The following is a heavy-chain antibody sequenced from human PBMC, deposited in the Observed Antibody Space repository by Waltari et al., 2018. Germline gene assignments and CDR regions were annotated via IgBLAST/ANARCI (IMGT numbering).Heavy chain of an antibody. CDR3: ASIIYGDYEWGWFDY. J-gene: IGHJ4*02. D-gene: IGHD4-17*01. CDR2: IHPSFGTA. V-gene: IGHV1-69*06. Sequence: QVQLVQSGAEVKKPGSSVKVSCKASGGTFSSYAISWVRQAPGQGLGWMGGIHPSFGTANYAQKVQGRVTITADKSTSTAYMELSSLRSEDTAVYYCASIIYGDYEWGWFDYWGQGTLVTVSS. CDR1: GGTFSSYA.